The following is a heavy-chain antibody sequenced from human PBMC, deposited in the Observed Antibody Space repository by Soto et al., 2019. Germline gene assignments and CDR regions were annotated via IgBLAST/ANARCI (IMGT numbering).Heavy chain of an antibody. CDR1: GFTLSGYA. Sequence: PGGSLRLSCAASGFTLSGYAMDWVRQAPGKGLEYVSGISSNGVGTYYANSVQGRFTISRDNSKNTVYLQMGSLRPEDMAVYYCARRARPDFYYIYVWGKGTTVTVSS. CDR3: ARRARPDFYYIYV. CDR2: ISSNGVGT. D-gene: IGHD6-6*01. J-gene: IGHJ6*03. V-gene: IGHV3-64*01.